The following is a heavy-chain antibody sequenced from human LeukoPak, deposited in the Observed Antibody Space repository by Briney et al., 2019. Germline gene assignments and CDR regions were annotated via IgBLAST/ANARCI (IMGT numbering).Heavy chain of an antibody. Sequence: SETLSLTCAVSGHSINSGCYWGWIRQPPGRGLEWIGSIYHSGSTYYNPSLKSRVTISVDTSKNQFSLKLSSVTAADTAVYYCARQLGSITIFGVVSHFDYWGQGTLVTVSS. CDR3: ARQLGSITIFGVVSHFDY. D-gene: IGHD3-3*01. J-gene: IGHJ4*02. V-gene: IGHV4-38-2*01. CDR1: GHSINSGCY. CDR2: IYHSGST.